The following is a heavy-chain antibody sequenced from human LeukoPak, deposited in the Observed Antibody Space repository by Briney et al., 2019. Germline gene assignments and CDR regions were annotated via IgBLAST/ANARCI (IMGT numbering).Heavy chain of an antibody. CDR2: SIGYNDDT. J-gene: IGHJ3*02. CDR3: AKDFYNSGGRWYDCFDI. CDR1: GYTFSNFG. D-gene: IGHD2-15*01. Sequence: ASPKVSCQASGYTFSNFGISWVRQAPGQGLEWMGWSIGYNDDTHYAQKFQGRVTMTTDTSTNTAYMDLRSLRSDDTAMYYCAKDFYNSGGRWYDCFDIWGQGTMVTVSS. V-gene: IGHV1-18*01.